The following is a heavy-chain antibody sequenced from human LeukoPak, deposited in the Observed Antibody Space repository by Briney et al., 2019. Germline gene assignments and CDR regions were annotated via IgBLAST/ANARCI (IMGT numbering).Heavy chain of an antibody. CDR2: ISSSSSTT. Sequence: GGSLRLSCAASGFTFSSYSMNWVRQAPGKGLEWVSYISSSSSTTYYADSVKGRFTIPRDNAKNSLYLQMNSLRAEDTAVYYCARGGSYYRYWGQGTLVTVSS. CDR3: ARGGSYYRY. J-gene: IGHJ4*02. D-gene: IGHD1-26*01. CDR1: GFTFSSYS. V-gene: IGHV3-48*01.